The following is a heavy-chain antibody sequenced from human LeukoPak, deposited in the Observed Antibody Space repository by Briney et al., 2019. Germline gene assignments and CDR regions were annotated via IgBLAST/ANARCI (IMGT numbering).Heavy chain of an antibody. CDR3: RDVFSLGES. V-gene: IGHV3-74*01. Sequence: GGSLRLSCAASGFSLSDYGIHWVRQPPGKGLVWVSHINHDGSLRNYADSVKGRFTISRDIAKNTLYLQMNSLGAEDTALYCTRDVFSLGESWGQGTQVTVSS. D-gene: IGHD1-1*01. CDR2: INHDGSLR. CDR1: GFSLSDYG. J-gene: IGHJ5*02.